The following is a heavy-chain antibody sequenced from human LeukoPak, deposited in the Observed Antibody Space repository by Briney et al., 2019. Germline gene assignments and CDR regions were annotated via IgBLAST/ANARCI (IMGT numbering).Heavy chain of an antibody. CDR3: ARGDDYGGNSGTYFDY. Sequence: GGSLRLSCAASGFTFSSYSMNWVRQAPGKGLEWVSSISSSGSYIYYADSVKGRFTISRDNAKNSLYLQMNSLRAEDTAVYYCARGDDYGGNSGTYFDYWGQGTLVTVSS. J-gene: IGHJ4*02. V-gene: IGHV3-21*01. CDR1: GFTFSSYS. CDR2: ISSSGSYI. D-gene: IGHD4-23*01.